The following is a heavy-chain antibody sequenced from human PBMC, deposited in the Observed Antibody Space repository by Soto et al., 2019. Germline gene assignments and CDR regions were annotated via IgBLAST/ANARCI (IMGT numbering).Heavy chain of an antibody. CDR3: ARSQYYDFWSGKNWFDT. Sequence: SETLSLTCTVSGGSISSYYWSWIRQPPGKGLEWIGYIYYSGSTNYNPSLKSRVTISVDTSKNQFSLKLSSVTAADTAVYYCARSQYYDFWSGKNWFDTWGQGTLVTVSS. V-gene: IGHV4-59*01. J-gene: IGHJ5*02. D-gene: IGHD3-3*01. CDR2: IYYSGST. CDR1: GGSISSYY.